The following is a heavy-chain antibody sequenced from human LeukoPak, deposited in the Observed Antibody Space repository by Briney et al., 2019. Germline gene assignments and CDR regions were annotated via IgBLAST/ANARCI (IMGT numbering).Heavy chain of an antibody. V-gene: IGHV3-74*01. J-gene: IGHJ4*02. CDR2: INSDGSST. CDR1: GFTFSSYW. Sequence: GGSLGLSCAASGFTFSSYWMHRVRQAPGKGLVWVSRINSDGSSTSYADSVKGRFTISRDNAKNTLYLQMNSLRAEDTAVYYCARDFDKLRYFDWLVDYWGQGTLVTVSS. CDR3: ARDFDKLRYFDWLVDY. D-gene: IGHD3-9*01.